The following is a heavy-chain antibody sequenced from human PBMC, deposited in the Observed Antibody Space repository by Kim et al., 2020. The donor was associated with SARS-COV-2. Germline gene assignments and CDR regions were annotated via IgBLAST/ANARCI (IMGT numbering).Heavy chain of an antibody. CDR3: ARDRYNWNDNYYHGMDV. Sequence: SETLSLTCTVSGGSISSNISYWGWIRQPPGKGLEWIGSIYYTGSTYYNPSLKSRVSVSVDTSKNQFSVKLTSVTAADTAVYYCARDRYNWNDNYYHGMDV. CDR2: IYYTGST. CDR1: GGSISSNISY. V-gene: IGHV4-39*07. D-gene: IGHD1-20*01. J-gene: IGHJ6*01.